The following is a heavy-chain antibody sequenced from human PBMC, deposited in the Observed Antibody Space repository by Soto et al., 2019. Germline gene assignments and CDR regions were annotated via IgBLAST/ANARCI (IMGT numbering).Heavy chain of an antibody. V-gene: IGHV3-23*01. D-gene: IGHD3-3*01. J-gene: IGHJ4*02. CDR3: AKAGLRFLEWLLRRSCYFDY. CDR1: GFTSSSYA. Sequence: GGSLRLSCAASGFTSSSYAMSWVRQAPGKGLEWVSAISGSGGSTYYADSVKGQFTISRDNSKNTLYLQMNSLRAEDTAVYYCAKAGLRFLEWLLRRSCYFDYWGQGTLVTVSS. CDR2: ISGSGGST.